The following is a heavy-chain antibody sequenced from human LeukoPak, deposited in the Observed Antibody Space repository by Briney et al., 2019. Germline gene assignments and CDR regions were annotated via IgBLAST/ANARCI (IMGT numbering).Heavy chain of an antibody. J-gene: IGHJ4*02. CDR3: ARTPYCTNGICYNRYYFDF. CDR1: GFTFSSYN. V-gene: IGHV3-48*04. Sequence: GGSLRLSCAASGFTFSSYNMNWVRLAPGKGLEWISYISRTGNSIYYADSVKGRFTISRDSAKNSLYLQMNSLRAGDTAVYYCARTPYCTNGICYNRYYFDFWGQGTLVTVSS. D-gene: IGHD2-8*01. CDR2: ISRTGNSI.